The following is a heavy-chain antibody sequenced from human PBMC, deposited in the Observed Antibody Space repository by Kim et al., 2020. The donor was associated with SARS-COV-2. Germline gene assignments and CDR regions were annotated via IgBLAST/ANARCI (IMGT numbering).Heavy chain of an antibody. V-gene: IGHV1-3*01. CDR3: ARDGFFYDESGITDS. J-gene: IGHJ4*02. D-gene: IGHD3-10*01. CDR1: GFTFSTSA. CDR2: INRDNGKT. Sequence: ASVKVYCKLSGFTFSTSALHWVRQAPGQRLEWMGWINRDNGKTKSSERFQDRVTFTRDMSASTVYMELSSLRVEDTAVYYCARDGFFYDESGITDSWGQG.